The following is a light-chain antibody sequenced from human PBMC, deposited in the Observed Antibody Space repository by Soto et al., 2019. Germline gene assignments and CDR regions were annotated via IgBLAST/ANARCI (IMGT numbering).Light chain of an antibody. J-gene: IGLJ2*01. CDR2: LDSDGSH. Sequence: QAVVTQSPSASASLGASVRLTCALSSGHSTYAIAWHQHHPEKGPRYLMNLDSDGSHSKGDGIPDRFSGSTSGAERYLTISSLQSEDEGDYYCQTWGTGIVVFGGGTKLTVL. V-gene: IGLV4-69*01. CDR1: SGHSTYA. CDR3: QTWGTGIVV.